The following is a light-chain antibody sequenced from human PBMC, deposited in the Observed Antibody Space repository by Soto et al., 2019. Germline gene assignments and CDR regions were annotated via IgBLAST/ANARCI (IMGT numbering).Light chain of an antibody. J-gene: IGLJ2*01. Sequence: NFMLTQPHSVSESPGKTVTISCTRSSGSIASNYVQWYQQRPGSAPTPVIYEDNERPSGVPDRFSGSIDSSPNSASLTISGLKTDAEADYYCQSYHSGNVVFGGGTKLTVL. V-gene: IGLV6-57*04. CDR1: SGSIASNY. CDR2: EDN. CDR3: QSYHSGNVV.